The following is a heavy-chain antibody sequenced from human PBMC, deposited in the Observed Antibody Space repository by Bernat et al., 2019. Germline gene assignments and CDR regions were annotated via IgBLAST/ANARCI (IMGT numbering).Heavy chain of an antibody. CDR3: ARERGGRLRLFEY. J-gene: IGHJ4*02. D-gene: IGHD4-17*01. V-gene: IGHV7-4-1*02. CDR1: GYIFTTYA. Sequence: QVQLVQSGSELKEPGASVKVSCKASGYIFTTYAMNWVRQAPGRGPEWMGWTNTNTGNPTYVQGFTGRFVFSLDTSVSTAYLQISSLKAEDTAVYYCARERGGRLRLFEYWGQGTLVTVSS. CDR2: TNTNTGNP.